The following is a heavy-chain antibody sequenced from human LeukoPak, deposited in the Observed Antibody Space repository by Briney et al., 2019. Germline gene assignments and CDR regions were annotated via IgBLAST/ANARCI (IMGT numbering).Heavy chain of an antibody. D-gene: IGHD2-2*01. V-gene: IGHV1-69*05. CDR1: GGTFSSYA. J-gene: IGHJ5*02. CDR3: ARDRYCSSTSCYLWFDP. CDR2: IIPIFGTA. Sequence: GASVKVSCKASGGTFSSYAISWVRQAPGQGLEWMGRIIPIFGTANYAQKFQGRVTITTDESTSTAYMELSSLRSEDTAVYYCARDRYCSSTSCYLWFDPWGQGTLVTVSS.